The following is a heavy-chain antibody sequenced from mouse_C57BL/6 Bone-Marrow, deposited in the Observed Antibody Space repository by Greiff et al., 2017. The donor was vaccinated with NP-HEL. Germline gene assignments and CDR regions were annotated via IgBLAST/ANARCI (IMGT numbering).Heavy chain of an antibody. Sequence: QVQLKESGPELVKPGASVKISCKASGYAFSSSWMNWVKQRPGKGLEWIGRIYPGDGDTNYNGKFKGKATLTADKSSSTAYMQLSSLTSEDSAVYFCARWKLRAMDYWGQGTSVTVSS. CDR2: IYPGDGDT. CDR3: ARWKLRAMDY. J-gene: IGHJ4*01. D-gene: IGHD1-1*02. V-gene: IGHV1-82*01. CDR1: GYAFSSSW.